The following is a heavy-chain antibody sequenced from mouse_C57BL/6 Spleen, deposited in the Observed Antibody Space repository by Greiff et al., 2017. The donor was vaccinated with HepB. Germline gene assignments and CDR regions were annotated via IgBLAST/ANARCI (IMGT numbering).Heavy chain of an antibody. CDR1: GYAFSSSW. J-gene: IGHJ4*01. CDR3: GYSRYYAMDY. Sequence: VQLQQSGPELVKPGASVKISCKASGYAFSSSWMNWVKQRPGKGLEWIGRIYPGDGDTNYNGKFKGKATLTADKSSSTAYMQLSSLTSEDSAVYFCGYSRYYAMDYWGQGTSVTVSS. CDR2: IYPGDGDT. D-gene: IGHD1-1*01. V-gene: IGHV1-82*01.